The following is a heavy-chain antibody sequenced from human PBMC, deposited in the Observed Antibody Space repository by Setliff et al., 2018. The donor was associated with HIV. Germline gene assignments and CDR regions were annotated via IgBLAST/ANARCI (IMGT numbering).Heavy chain of an antibody. D-gene: IGHD1-26*01. CDR1: GYSISSVYY. J-gene: IGHJ6*03. CDR2: MSHNGKT. Sequence: PSETVSLTCAVAGYSISSVYYWGWIRQPPGKGLGWSASMSHNGKTYDNPSLKSRVTISVDTSKHQISLKMNSVTAADTAVYHCARGLSHLVGAPRYMDVWGKGTTVTVS. V-gene: IGHV4-38-2*01. CDR3: ARGLSHLVGAPRYMDV.